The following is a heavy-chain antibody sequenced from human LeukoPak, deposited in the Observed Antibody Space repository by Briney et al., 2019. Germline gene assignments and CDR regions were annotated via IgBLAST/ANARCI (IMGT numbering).Heavy chain of an antibody. D-gene: IGHD4-11*01. CDR3: ARHDYSNNWFDP. CDR1: GGSISSSSYY. V-gene: IGHV4-39*01. Sequence: SETLSLTCTVSGGSISSSSYYWGWIRQPPGKGLEWIGSIYYSGGTYYNPSLKSRVTISVDTSKNQFSLKLSSVTAADTAVYYCARHDYSNNWFDPWGQGTLVTVSS. J-gene: IGHJ5*02. CDR2: IYYSGGT.